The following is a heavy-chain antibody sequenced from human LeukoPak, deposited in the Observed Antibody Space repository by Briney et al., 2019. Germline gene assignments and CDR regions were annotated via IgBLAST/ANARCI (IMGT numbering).Heavy chain of an antibody. D-gene: IGHD2-2*02. V-gene: IGHV3-15*01. CDR3: TSNLYCSTSSCYTLDN. J-gene: IGHJ4*02. CDR1: GFTFSNGW. Sequence: GGSMRLSCAASGFTFSNGWMSWVRQAPGKGLEWVGRIKSKSERGTTDYAAPVKGRFTISRDGSTNTVYLHMNSLKTEDTAVYFCTSNLYCSTSSCYTLDNWGQGTLVAVSP. CDR2: IKSKSERGTT.